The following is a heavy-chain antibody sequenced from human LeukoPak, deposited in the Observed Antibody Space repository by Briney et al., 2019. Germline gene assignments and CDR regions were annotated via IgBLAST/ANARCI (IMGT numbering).Heavy chain of an antibody. CDR1: GGSFSGYY. CDR2: INHSGST. V-gene: IGHV4-34*01. CDR3: ARDRRLRYYFDY. Sequence: SETLSLTCAVYGGSFSGYYWSWIRQPPGKGLEWIGEINHSGSTNYNPSLKSRVTISVDTSKNQFSLQLNSVTPEDTAVYYCARDRRLRYYFDYWGQGTLVTVSS. D-gene: IGHD4-17*01. J-gene: IGHJ4*02.